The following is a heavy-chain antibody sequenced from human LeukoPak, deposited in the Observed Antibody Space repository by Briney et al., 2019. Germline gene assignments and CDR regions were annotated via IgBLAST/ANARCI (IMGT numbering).Heavy chain of an antibody. V-gene: IGHV3-30*18. CDR3: AKYIRRYDYDTGGLDY. CDR2: ISYDGSNK. D-gene: IGHD3-22*01. CDR1: GFTFSSYG. J-gene: IGHJ4*02. Sequence: GGSLRLSCAASGFTFSSYGMHWVRRAPGKGLEWVALISYDGSNKYYADSVKGRFTIFRDNSKNTLYLQLNSLRPEDAAIYYCAKYIRRYDYDTGGLDYWGQGTLVTVSS.